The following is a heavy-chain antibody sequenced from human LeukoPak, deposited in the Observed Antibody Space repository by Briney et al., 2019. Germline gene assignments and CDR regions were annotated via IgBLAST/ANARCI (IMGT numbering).Heavy chain of an antibody. CDR1: GGSISNYY. J-gene: IGHJ6*03. CDR3: ARGNVNYYYYMDV. V-gene: IGHV4-59*12. CDR2: IYYSGST. Sequence: SETLSLTCTVSGGSISNYYWSWFRQPPGKGLEWIGSIYYSGSTYYNPSLKSRVTISVDTSKNQFSLKLSSVTAADTAVYYCARGNVNYYYYMDVWGKGTTVTVSS.